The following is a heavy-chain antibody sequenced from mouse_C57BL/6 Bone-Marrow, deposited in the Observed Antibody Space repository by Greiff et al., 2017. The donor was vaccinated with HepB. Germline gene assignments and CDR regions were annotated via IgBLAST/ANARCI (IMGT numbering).Heavy chain of an antibody. CDR3: ATLYYYGSSYQAWFAY. CDR1: GYTFTDYY. J-gene: IGHJ3*01. V-gene: IGHV1-19*01. CDR2: INPYNGGT. D-gene: IGHD1-1*01. Sequence: EVMLVESGPVLVKPGASVKMSCKASGYTFTDYYMNWVKQSHGKSLEWIGVINPYNGGTSYNQKFKGKATLTVDKSSSTAYMELNSLTSEDSAVYYCATLYYYGSSYQAWFAYWGQGTLVTVSA.